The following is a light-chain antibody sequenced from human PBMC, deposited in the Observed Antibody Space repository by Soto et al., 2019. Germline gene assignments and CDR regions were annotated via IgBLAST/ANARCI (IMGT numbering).Light chain of an antibody. V-gene: IGKV3-15*01. Sequence: IVTTQSPATLSVSPGERATLPCRASQSFSSNLAWYQQKPGQAPRLLIYGASTRATGIPARFSGSGSGTEFTLTISRLQSEDFAVYYCQQYNNLYTLGNGTKVDI. CDR1: QSFSSN. CDR3: QQYNNLYT. CDR2: GAS. J-gene: IGKJ1*01.